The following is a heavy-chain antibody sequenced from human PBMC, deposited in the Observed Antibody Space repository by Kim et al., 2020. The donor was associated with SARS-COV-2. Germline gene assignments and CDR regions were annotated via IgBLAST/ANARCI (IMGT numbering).Heavy chain of an antibody. CDR3: ARRPGRRDEYFDY. Sequence: SETLSLTCTVSGGSISSSSYYWGWIRQPPGKGLEWLGSIYYSGSTYYNPTLKSRVTISVDTSKNQFSLKLSSVTAADTAVYYCARRPGRRDEYFDYWGQGTLVTVSS. CDR1: GGSISSSSYY. CDR2: IYYSGST. J-gene: IGHJ4*01. V-gene: IGHV4-39*01.